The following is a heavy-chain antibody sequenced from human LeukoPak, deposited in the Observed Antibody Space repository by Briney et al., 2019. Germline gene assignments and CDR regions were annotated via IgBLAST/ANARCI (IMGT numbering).Heavy chain of an antibody. CDR3: ARDPTRRQSYYDILTGSPNWFDP. CDR1: GFTFSSYA. CDR2: ISYDGSNK. J-gene: IGHJ5*02. D-gene: IGHD3-9*01. V-gene: IGHV3-30-3*01. Sequence: PGRSLRLSCAASGFTFSSYAMHWVRQAPGKGLEWVAVISYDGSNKYYADSVKGRFTISRDNSKNTLYLQMNSLRAEDTAVYYCARDPTRRQSYYDILTGSPNWFDPLGPGNPGHRLL.